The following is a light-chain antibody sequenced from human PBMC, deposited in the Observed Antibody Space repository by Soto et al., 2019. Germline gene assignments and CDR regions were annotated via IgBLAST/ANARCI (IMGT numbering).Light chain of an antibody. Sequence: EIVLTQSPGTLSLSPGERATPSCRASQSVSSGYLAWYQQKPGQAPRLLIYGASSRATGIPDRFSGSGSGTDFTLTITRLEPEDFAVYYCQQYGSSPYTFGQGTKLEIK. J-gene: IGKJ2*01. V-gene: IGKV3-20*01. CDR2: GAS. CDR3: QQYGSSPYT. CDR1: QSVSSGY.